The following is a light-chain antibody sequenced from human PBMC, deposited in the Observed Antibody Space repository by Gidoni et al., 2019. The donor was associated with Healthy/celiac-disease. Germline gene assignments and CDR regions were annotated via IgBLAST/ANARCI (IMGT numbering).Light chain of an antibody. J-gene: IGKJ2*01. CDR1: QSLLHSNGYNY. V-gene: IGKV2-28*01. Sequence: DIVMTQSPLSLPVTPGEPASIPCRSSQSLLHSNGYNYLDWYLQKPVKSPQLLIYLGSNRASGVPDRFSGSGSGTDFTLKISRVEAEDVGVYYCMQALQTPPSTFGQGTKLEIK. CDR2: LGS. CDR3: MQALQTPPST.